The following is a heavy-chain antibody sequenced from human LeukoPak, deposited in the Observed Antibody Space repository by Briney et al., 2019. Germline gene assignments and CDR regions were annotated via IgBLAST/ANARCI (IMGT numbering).Heavy chain of an antibody. CDR3: ARLGVSSDWYFDL. CDR2: INSDGSST. J-gene: IGHJ2*01. Sequence: GGSLRLSCAASGFTFSSYWMHWVRQAPGKGLVWVSRINSDGSSTSYADSVKGRFTISRDNAKNTLYLQMNSLRAEDTAVYYCARLGVSSDWYFDLWGRGTLVTVSS. V-gene: IGHV3-74*01. CDR1: GFTFSSYW. D-gene: IGHD2-8*01.